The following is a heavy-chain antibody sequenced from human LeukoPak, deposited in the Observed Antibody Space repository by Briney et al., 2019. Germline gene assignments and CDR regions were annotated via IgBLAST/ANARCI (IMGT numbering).Heavy chain of an antibody. CDR3: ARDGGSHYFDYYYYGLDV. CDR2: IYPGDSDT. D-gene: IGHD1-26*01. J-gene: IGHJ6*02. Sequence: GESLKISCWASGYSFSTYWIGWVRQMPGKGLDWMGVIYPGDSDTRYSPSFQGPVTISADKSISTAYLQMDSLRDEDTAVYYCARDGGSHYFDYYYYGLDVWGQGTTVTVS. CDR1: GYSFSTYW. V-gene: IGHV5-51*01.